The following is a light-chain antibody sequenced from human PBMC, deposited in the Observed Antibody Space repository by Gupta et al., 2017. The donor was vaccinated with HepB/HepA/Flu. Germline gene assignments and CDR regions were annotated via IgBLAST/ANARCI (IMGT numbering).Light chain of an antibody. CDR2: YKSDSDK. V-gene: IGLV5-45*02. CDR3: MIWHSSAVV. CDR1: SGINAAIYR. J-gene: IGLJ2*01. Sequence: QAVLTQPSSLSASPGASASLTCTLRSGINAAIYRIYWYQQKPGSPPQFLLSYKSDSDKQQGSGVPSRFSGSKDGAANAGILLIAGLQAEDEDDYYWMIWHSSAVVFGGGTKMTVL.